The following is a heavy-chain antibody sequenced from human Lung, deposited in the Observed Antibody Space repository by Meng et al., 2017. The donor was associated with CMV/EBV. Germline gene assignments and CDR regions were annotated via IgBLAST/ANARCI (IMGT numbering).Heavy chain of an antibody. Sequence: ASXXVSCKASGYTFIGYNIHWVRQAPGQGLEWMGWINPNTGATKFAERFQGRVTLTTDTSISTAYMELSRLKSDDTAVFFCARLFHTSLGTNYYYGMDVWEQGTXVNGSS. D-gene: IGHD3-3*01. CDR2: INPNTGAT. CDR3: ARLFHTSLGTNYYYGMDV. CDR1: GYTFIGYN. J-gene: IGHJ6*01. V-gene: IGHV1-2*02.